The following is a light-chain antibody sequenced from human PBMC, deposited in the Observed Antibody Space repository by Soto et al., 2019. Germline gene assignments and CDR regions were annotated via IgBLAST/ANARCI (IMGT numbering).Light chain of an antibody. CDR2: EAS. J-gene: IGLJ2*01. CDR3: SSYAGSNFVV. V-gene: IGLV2-8*01. CDR1: SSDVGGYNY. Sequence: QSVLTQPPSASGSPGQSVTISCTGTSSDVGGYNYVSWYQQHPGKAPKLMIYEASKRPSGVPDRFSGSKSGNTASLTVSGLQAEDEADYYCSSYAGSNFVVFGGGTKVTVL.